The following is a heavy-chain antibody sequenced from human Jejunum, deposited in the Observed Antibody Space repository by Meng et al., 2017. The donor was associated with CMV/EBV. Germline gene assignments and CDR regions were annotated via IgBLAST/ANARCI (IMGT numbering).Heavy chain of an antibody. J-gene: IGHJ4*02. V-gene: IGHV3-7*01. CDR1: TFSGYW. CDR3: AREYRYYDVLTGYGNAFDY. CDR2: IKYDGSEK. D-gene: IGHD3-9*01. Sequence: TFSGYWMTWVRQAPGKGLEWVANIKYDGSEKYYVDSVKGRVTISRDNAKNSLYLQMNSLRVEDTAVYYCAREYRYYDVLTGYGNAFDYWGQGTLVTVSS.